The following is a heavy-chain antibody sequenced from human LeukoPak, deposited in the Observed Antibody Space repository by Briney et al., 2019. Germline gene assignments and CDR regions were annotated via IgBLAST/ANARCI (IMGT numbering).Heavy chain of an antibody. CDR1: GGSVNGYY. CDR3: ARHHNGGTHYFDY. CDR2: IYYTGSS. D-gene: IGHD4-23*01. V-gene: IGHV4-59*08. J-gene: IGHJ4*02. Sequence: SETLSLTCTVSGGSVNGYYWSWVRRPPGQGLEWVAYIYYTGSSNSSPSLKSRVTISVDTSKNQFSLKLNSVTAADTAVYYCARHHNGGTHYFDYWGQGTLVTVSS.